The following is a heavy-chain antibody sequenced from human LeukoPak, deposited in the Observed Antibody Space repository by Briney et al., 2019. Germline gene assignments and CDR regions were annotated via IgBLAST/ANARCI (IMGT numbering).Heavy chain of an antibody. Sequence: ETLSLTCTVSGGSISSSSYYWGWIRQPPGKGLEWIGSIYYSGSPYYNPSLKSRVTISVDTSKKQFSLKLSSVTAADTAVYYCARHVGFIAMVRGVINNNWFDPWGQGTLVTVSS. V-gene: IGHV4-39*01. CDR3: ARHVGFIAMVRGVINNNWFDP. D-gene: IGHD3-10*01. CDR2: IYYSGSP. J-gene: IGHJ5*02. CDR1: GGSISSSSYY.